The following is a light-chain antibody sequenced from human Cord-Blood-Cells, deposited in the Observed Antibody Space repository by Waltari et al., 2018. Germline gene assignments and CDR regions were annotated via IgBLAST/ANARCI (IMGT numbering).Light chain of an antibody. J-gene: IGKJ4*01. CDR3: QQYGSSPLT. CDR2: GAC. V-gene: IGKV3-20*01. CDR1: QSGSSSY. Sequence: IVLTQSPGTLSLSPGDRATLACRASQSGSSSYLSWHQQKPGQAPRSLIYGACSRATGIPDRFSGSGSGTDFTLTISRLEPEDFAVYYCQQYGSSPLTFGGGTKVEIK.